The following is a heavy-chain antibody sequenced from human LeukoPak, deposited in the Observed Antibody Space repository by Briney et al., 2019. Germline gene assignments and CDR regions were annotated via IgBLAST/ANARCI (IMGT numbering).Heavy chain of an antibody. V-gene: IGHV4-59*01. CDR2: IYYSGST. CDR3: ARGPAPYYSDY. Sequence: SETLSLTCTVSGGSISSYYWSWIRQPPGKGLEWIGYIYYSGSTNYNPSLKSRVTISVDTSKNQFSLKLSSVTAADTAVYYCARGPAPYYSDYWGQGTLVTVSS. CDR1: GGSISSYY. J-gene: IGHJ4*02.